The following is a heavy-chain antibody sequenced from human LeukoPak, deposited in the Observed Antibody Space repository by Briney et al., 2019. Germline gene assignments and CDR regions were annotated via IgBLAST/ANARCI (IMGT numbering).Heavy chain of an antibody. Sequence: GESLKISCQGSGYSFTSYWIGWVRQMPGKGLEWMGIIYPGDSDTRYSPSFQGQVTISADKSISTAYLQWSSLKASDTAMYYCARHVSYDSSDYYPGYFQHWGQGTLVTVSS. V-gene: IGHV5-51*01. CDR1: GYSFTSYW. CDR2: IYPGDSDT. J-gene: IGHJ1*01. D-gene: IGHD3-22*01. CDR3: ARHVSYDSSDYYPGYFQH.